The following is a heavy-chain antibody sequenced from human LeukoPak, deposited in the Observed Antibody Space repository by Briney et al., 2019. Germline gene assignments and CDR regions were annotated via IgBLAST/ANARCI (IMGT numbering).Heavy chain of an antibody. CDR3: ARDASIVGATSSVFDY. CDR2: IYYSGST. J-gene: IGHJ4*02. CDR1: SGSISTSNYY. V-gene: IGHV4-39*07. D-gene: IGHD1-26*01. Sequence: SETLSLTCTVSSGSISTSNYYWGWVRQPPGKGLEWIGSIYYSGSTYYNPSLKSRVTISVDTSKNQFSLKLSSVTAADTAVYYCARDASIVGATSSVFDYWGQGTLVTVSS.